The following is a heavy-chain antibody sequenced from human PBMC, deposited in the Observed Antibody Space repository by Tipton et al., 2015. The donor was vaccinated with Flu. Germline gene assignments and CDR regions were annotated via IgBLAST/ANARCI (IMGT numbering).Heavy chain of an antibody. CDR1: GGSISSYY. V-gene: IGHV4-59*01. Sequence: TLSLTCTVSGGSISSYYWSWIRQPPGKGLEWIGYIYYSGSTNYNPSLKSRVTISVDTSKNQFSLKLSSVTAADTAVYYCASGGRYGYGSYFDFWGQGTLVPVSS. J-gene: IGHJ4*02. D-gene: IGHD3-10*01. CDR3: ASGGRYGYGSYFDF. CDR2: IYYSGST.